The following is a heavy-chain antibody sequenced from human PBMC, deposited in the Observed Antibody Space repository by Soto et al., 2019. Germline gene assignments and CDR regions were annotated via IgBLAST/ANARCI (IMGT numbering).Heavy chain of an antibody. J-gene: IGHJ4*02. Sequence: QVQLVQSGAEVKKPGSSVKVSCKASGGTFRSYAIDWVRQAPGQGLEWMGGIIPIFGTANYAQKFQGRITITADESTSTAYMELRSLRSEDTAVYYCARGVHYDRSAYYYFYWGQGTLVTVSS. CDR1: GGTFRSYA. CDR2: IIPIFGTA. CDR3: ARGVHYDRSAYYYFY. V-gene: IGHV1-69*01. D-gene: IGHD3-22*01.